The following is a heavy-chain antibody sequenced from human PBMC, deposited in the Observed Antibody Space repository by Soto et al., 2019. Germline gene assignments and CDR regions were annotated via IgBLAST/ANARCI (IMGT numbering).Heavy chain of an antibody. CDR2: ISGSGGST. CDR1: GFTFSNYA. V-gene: IGHV3-23*01. Sequence: EVQLLEAGGGLVQPGGSLRPSCAASGFTFSNYAMSWVRQAPGKGLEWVSAISGSGGSTYYADSVKGRFTMSRDNSNNTLYLQMNTLRAKDTAVCYCAKGPRVNYKDSGSSPYWGPATLVNVSS. D-gene: IGHD3-10*01. CDR3: AKGPRVNYKDSGSSPY. J-gene: IGHJ4*02.